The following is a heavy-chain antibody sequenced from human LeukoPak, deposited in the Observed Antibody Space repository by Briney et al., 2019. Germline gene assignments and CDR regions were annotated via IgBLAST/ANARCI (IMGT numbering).Heavy chain of an antibody. V-gene: IGHV1-18*01. CDR2: ISAYNGNT. Sequence: GASVTVSCKASGYTFTSYGISWVRQAPGQGLEWMGWISAYNGNTNYAQKLQGRVTMTTDTSTSTAYMELRSLRSDDTAVYYCARLNRDYDFWSGYYPYFDYWGQGTLVTVSS. J-gene: IGHJ4*02. D-gene: IGHD3-3*01. CDR1: GYTFTSYG. CDR3: ARLNRDYDFWSGYYPYFDY.